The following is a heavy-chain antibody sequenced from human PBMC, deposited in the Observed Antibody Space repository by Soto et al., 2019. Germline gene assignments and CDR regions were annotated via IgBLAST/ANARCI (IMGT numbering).Heavy chain of an antibody. Sequence: EVQLLASGGGLVQPGGSLRLSCAASGFTFTDYALTWVRQTPRKGLEWVSFINGRGGGTYYADSVKGRFTISRDNSKNMVFLQMNSLGVEDAAIYYCTKNPRPVCVGDCYAEHWGQGTLVTVSP. CDR2: INGRGGGT. CDR3: TKNPRPVCVGDCYAEH. CDR1: GFTFTDYA. D-gene: IGHD2-21*02. V-gene: IGHV3-23*01. J-gene: IGHJ1*01.